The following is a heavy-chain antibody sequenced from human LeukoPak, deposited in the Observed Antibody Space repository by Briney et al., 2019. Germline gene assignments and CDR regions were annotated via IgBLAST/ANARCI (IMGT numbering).Heavy chain of an antibody. D-gene: IGHD4-17*01. J-gene: IGHJ5*02. CDR2: INHSGST. CDR3: ARGSVTSIDP. CDR1: GGSIRSSYYY. V-gene: IGHV4-39*07. Sequence: SETLSLTCTVSGGSIRSSYYYWGWIRQPPGKGLEWIGEINHSGSTNYNPSLKSRVTISVDTSKNQFSLKLSSVTAADTAVYYCARGSVTSIDPWGQGTLVTVSS.